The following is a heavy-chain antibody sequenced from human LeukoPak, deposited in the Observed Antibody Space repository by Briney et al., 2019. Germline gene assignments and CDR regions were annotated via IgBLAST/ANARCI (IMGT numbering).Heavy chain of an antibody. Sequence: PGGSLRLSCAASGFTFTNYWMHWVRQAPGKGLVWVSRISSEGRSTNYADSVKGRFTISRDNAKNTLYLQMNSLRAEDTAVYYCAKVNSYDSRGLDHWGQGTLVTVSS. J-gene: IGHJ4*02. CDR1: GFTFTNYW. V-gene: IGHV3-74*01. CDR2: ISSEGRST. D-gene: IGHD3-22*01. CDR3: AKVNSYDSRGLDH.